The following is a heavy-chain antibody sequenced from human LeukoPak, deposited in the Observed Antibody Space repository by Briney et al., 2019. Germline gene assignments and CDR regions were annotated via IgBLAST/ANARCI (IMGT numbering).Heavy chain of an antibody. CDR2: IKQDGSEK. V-gene: IGHV3-7*03. J-gene: IGHJ4*02. CDR1: GFTFSSYW. Sequence: GGSLRLSCAASGFTFSSYWMSWVRQAPGKGLEWVANIKQDGSEKYYVDSVKGRFTISRDNAKNSLYLQMNSLRAEDTAVYYCAKGSSYCSGGSCYIFPFDYWGQGTLVTVSS. D-gene: IGHD2-15*01. CDR3: AKGSSYCSGGSCYIFPFDY.